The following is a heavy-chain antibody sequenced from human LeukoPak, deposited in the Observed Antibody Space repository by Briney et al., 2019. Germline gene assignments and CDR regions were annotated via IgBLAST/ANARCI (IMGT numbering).Heavy chain of an antibody. CDR3: ARWISQREKAARLNWFDP. D-gene: IGHD6-6*01. V-gene: IGHV4-39*07. CDR1: GGSISSSSYY. Sequence: SETLSLTCTVSGGSISSSSYYWGWIRPRPGKGLVWIGSIYYSGGSYYNPALKSRVTISVDTSKYQFSLKLSSVTAADTAVYYCARWISQREKAARLNWFDPWGQGTLVTVSS. J-gene: IGHJ5*01. CDR2: IYYSGGS.